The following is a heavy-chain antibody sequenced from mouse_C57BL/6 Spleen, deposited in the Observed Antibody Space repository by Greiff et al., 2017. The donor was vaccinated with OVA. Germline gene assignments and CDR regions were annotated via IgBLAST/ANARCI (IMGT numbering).Heavy chain of an antibody. CDR3: ARWSYGSAMDY. D-gene: IGHD1-1*01. J-gene: IGHJ4*01. Sequence: EVQLVESGPELVKPGASVKIPCKASGYTFTDYNMDWVKQSHGKSLEWIGDINPNNGGTIYNQKFKGKATLTVDKSSSTAYMELRSLTSEDTAVYYCARWSYGSAMDYWGQGTSVTVSS. CDR2: INPNNGGT. V-gene: IGHV1-18*01. CDR1: GYTFTDYN.